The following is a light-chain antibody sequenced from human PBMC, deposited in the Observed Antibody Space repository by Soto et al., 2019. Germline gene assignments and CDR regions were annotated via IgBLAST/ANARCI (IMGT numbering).Light chain of an antibody. Sequence: LVLTQSPATLSVSPGNGATLPCRASQGLSRNVAWYQQKPGQVPRLLIYGASIRATGIPARFSGSGSGTEFTSAICSERAEDCALHYYLQSSNGALNFAVGSKVDVK. CDR3: LQSSNGALN. CDR2: GAS. J-gene: IGKJ4*01. V-gene: IGKV3-15*01. CDR1: QGLSRN.